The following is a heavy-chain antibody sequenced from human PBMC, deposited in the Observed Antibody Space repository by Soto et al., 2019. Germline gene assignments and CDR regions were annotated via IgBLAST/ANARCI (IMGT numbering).Heavy chain of an antibody. CDR3: AKNASSGYFRYFDY. V-gene: IGHV6-1*01. CDR2: TYYRSKWYT. CDR1: GDSVSSNRAA. Sequence: QSLSDTCAISGDSVSSNRAAWNWIRQSSSRGLEWLGRTYYRSKWYTGYAPSVKSRITINPDTSKNQFSLQLTSVTPEDTAVYYCAKNASSGYFRYFDYWGQGTLVTVSS. J-gene: IGHJ4*02. D-gene: IGHD3-22*01.